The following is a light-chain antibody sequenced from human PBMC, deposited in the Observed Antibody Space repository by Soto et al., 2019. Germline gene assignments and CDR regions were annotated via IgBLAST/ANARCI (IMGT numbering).Light chain of an antibody. CDR1: SRDIGAYNL. CDR3: SAYTSRSTLV. V-gene: IGLV2-14*01. J-gene: IGLJ2*01. Sequence: LAQPASLSGSPGQSITISCSGTSRDIGAYNLVSWYQQLPGKAPKLLIYEVRSRPSGISYRFSGSKSGTTASLTISSLLPEDEADYYCSAYTSRSTLVFGGGTKVTVL. CDR2: EVR.